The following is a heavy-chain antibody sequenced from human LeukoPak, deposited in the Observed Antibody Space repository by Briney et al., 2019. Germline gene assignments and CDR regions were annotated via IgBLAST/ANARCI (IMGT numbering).Heavy chain of an antibody. J-gene: IGHJ4*02. Sequence: QAGGSLRLSCAASGFTFSSYAMSWVRQAPGKGLEWVSAISGSGDSTYYADSVKGRFTISRDNSKNTLYLQMNSLRAEDTAVYYCAKDGMMSITTPYYFDYWGQGTLVTVSS. V-gene: IGHV3-23*01. CDR2: ISGSGDST. CDR1: GFTFSSYA. D-gene: IGHD1-1*01. CDR3: AKDGMMSITTPYYFDY.